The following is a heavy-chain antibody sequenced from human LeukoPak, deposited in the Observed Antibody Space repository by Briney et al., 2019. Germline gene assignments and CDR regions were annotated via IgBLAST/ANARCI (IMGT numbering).Heavy chain of an antibody. CDR2: IYHSGSA. CDR1: GDSVSSDNFY. V-gene: IGHV4-39*07. J-gene: IGHJ4*02. CDR3: ARAPHTSPTDYYFDF. D-gene: IGHD1-14*01. Sequence: SETLSLTCNVSGDSVSSDNFYWAWIRQPPGKGPEWIGTIYHSGSAYHNPSLKSRLTISIDTSKNQFSLKPTSVTAADTALYFCARAPHTSPTDYYFDFWGPGTLVTVSS.